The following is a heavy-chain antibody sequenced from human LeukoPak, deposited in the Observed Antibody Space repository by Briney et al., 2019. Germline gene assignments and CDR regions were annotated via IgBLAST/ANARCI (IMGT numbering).Heavy chain of an antibody. V-gene: IGHV1-69*01. J-gene: IGHJ3*02. Sequence: SVKVSCKASGGTFSSYAISWVRQVPGQGLEWMGGIIPIFGTANYAQKFQGRVTITADESTSTAYMELSSLRSEDTAVYYCARATPAAKDGFDAFDIWGQGTMVTVSS. CDR2: IIPIFGTA. CDR3: ARATPAAKDGFDAFDI. CDR1: GGTFSSYA. D-gene: IGHD2-2*01.